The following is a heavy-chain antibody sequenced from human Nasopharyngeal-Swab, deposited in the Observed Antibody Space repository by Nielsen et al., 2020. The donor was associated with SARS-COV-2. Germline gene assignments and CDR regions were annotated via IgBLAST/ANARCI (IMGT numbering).Heavy chain of an antibody. Sequence: ASVKVSCKASGYSFTGYYIYWMRQAPGQGLEWMGWINPNSGGTNYAQKFQDRVTMTRDTSISTAYMELSSLTSDDTAVYYCARLDYGLGDWYFDLWGRGTLVTVSS. CDR3: ARLDYGLGDWYFDL. D-gene: IGHD4-17*01. J-gene: IGHJ2*01. CDR1: GYSFTGYY. CDR2: INPNSGGT. V-gene: IGHV1-2*02.